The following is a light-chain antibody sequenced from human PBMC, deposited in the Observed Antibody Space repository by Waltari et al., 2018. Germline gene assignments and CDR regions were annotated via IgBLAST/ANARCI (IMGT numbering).Light chain of an antibody. J-gene: IGKJ3*01. CDR3: QKYNSPPFT. Sequence: DIEMTQSPSSLSASVGDRVTITCRANQDLSEFLAWYQQKPGKVPNRLIYGASTLHSGVSSRFSGSGSGTEFTLTISGLQPEDVATYYCQKYNSPPFTFGPGTKVELK. CDR1: QDLSEF. CDR2: GAS. V-gene: IGKV1-27*01.